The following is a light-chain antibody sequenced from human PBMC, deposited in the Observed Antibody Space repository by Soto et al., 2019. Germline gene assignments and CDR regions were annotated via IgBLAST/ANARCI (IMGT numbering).Light chain of an antibody. CDR1: QSVSSN. Sequence: EIVMTQSPATLSVSPGERATLSCRASQSVSSNLAWYQQKPGQAPRLLIYGASTRATGIPARFSGSGSGTDFTLTISSLQPEDFATYFCQQVESYPSTFGGGTKVDIK. J-gene: IGKJ4*01. CDR3: QQVESYPST. V-gene: IGKV3D-15*01. CDR2: GAS.